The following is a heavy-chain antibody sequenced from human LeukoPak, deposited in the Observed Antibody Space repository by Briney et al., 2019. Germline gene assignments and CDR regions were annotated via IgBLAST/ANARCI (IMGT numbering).Heavy chain of an antibody. Sequence: PGGSLRLSCAASGFSVSSDHMSWVRQAPGKGLEWVSVIYSGGGRDYADSVKGRFTISRDDLKNTLYLQMNSLRAEDTAVYYCARGGDYGHYFDYWGQGTLVTVSS. V-gene: IGHV3-53*01. D-gene: IGHD4-17*01. CDR1: GFSVSSDH. J-gene: IGHJ4*02. CDR3: ARGGDYGHYFDY. CDR2: IYSGGGR.